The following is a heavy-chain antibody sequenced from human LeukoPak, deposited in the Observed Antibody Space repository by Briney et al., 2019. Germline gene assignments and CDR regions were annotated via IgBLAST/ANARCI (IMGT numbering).Heavy chain of an antibody. CDR2: ISGDGGST. CDR1: GFTFDEHA. CDR3: AKDYVRDGYNYGVFQN. V-gene: IGHV3-43*02. J-gene: IGHJ4*02. Sequence: GGSLRLSCAASGFTFDEHAMHWVRQAPGKGLEWLSLISGDGGSTYYVVSVKGRFTISGDNSKNSLYLHMNSLTTEDTALYYCAKDYVRDGYNYGVFQNWGRGTLVSVSS. D-gene: IGHD5-24*01.